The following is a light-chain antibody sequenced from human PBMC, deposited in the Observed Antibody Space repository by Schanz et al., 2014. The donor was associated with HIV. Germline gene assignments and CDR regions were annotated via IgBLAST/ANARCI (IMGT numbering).Light chain of an antibody. V-gene: IGKV3D-20*02. CDR1: QSVSSRY. CDR2: GAS. CDR3: QQRSNWPRIT. J-gene: IGKJ3*01. Sequence: EIVLTQFPGTLSLSPGERATLSCRASQSVSSRYLAWYQQKPGQSPRLLIFGASNRATGVPDRFSGSGSGTDFILTISRLEPEDFAVYYCQQRSNWPRITFGPGTKVDIK.